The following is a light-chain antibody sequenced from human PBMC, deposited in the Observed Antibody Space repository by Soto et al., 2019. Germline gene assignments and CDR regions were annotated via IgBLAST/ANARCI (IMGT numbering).Light chain of an antibody. V-gene: IGKV3-20*01. CDR3: QQYGSSLLT. J-gene: IGKJ4*01. CDR2: GAS. Sequence: EIVLTQSPGTLSLSPGERATLSCRASQSVSSSYLAWYQQKPGQSPRRLIYGASSRATGIPDRFSGSGSGTDFTLTISRLEPEDFAVSYCQQYGSSLLTFGGGTKVEIK. CDR1: QSVSSSY.